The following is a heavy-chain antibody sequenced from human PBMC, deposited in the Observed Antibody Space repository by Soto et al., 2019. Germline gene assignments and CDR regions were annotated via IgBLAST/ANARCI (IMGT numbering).Heavy chain of an antibody. J-gene: IGHJ6*02. Sequence: ETLSLTCAVYGGSFSGYYWSWIRQPPGKGLEWIGEINHSGSTNYNPSLKSRVTISVDTSKNQFSLKLSSVTAADTAVYYCARWSNIVVVPAAFYYYYGMDVWGQGTTVTVSS. V-gene: IGHV4-34*01. CDR2: INHSGST. CDR3: ARWSNIVVVPAAFYYYYGMDV. D-gene: IGHD2-2*01. CDR1: GGSFSGYY.